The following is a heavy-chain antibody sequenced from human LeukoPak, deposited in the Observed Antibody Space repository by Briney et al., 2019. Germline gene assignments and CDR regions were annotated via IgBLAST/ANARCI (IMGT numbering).Heavy chain of an antibody. J-gene: IGHJ3*02. CDR3: ARSYYYGSGSTDAFDI. D-gene: IGHD3-10*01. CDR1: GFTFSSYA. V-gene: IGHV3-30*04. Sequence: GASLRLSCAASGFTFSSYAMHWVRQAPGKGLEWVAVISYDGSNKYYADSVKGRFTISRDNSKNTLYLQMNSLRAEDTAVYYCARSYYYGSGSTDAFDIWGQGTMVTVSS. CDR2: ISYDGSNK.